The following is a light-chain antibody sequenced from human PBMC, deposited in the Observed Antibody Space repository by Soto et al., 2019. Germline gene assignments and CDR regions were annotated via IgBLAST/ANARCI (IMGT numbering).Light chain of an antibody. Sequence: SYELTQPPSVSVAPGQTARITCGGNRIGSKSVHWFQQKPGQAPVLVVHDNSFRPSGIPNRFSGSNSGNTATLTISRVEAGDEADYYCQVWDNVDDHIYVFGTGTKLTVL. V-gene: IGLV3-21*02. CDR2: DNS. CDR3: QVWDNVDDHIYV. CDR1: RIGSKS. J-gene: IGLJ1*01.